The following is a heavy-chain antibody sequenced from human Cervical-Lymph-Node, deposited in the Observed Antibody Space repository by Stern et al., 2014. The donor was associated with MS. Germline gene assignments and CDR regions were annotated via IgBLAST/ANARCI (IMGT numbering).Heavy chain of an antibody. V-gene: IGHV3-23*04. CDR3: ARGSGVY. CDR2: ISGSGSST. CDR1: GFPFSTYA. Sequence: EVHLVESGGGLVQPGGSLRLSCTGSGFPFSTYALSWVRQAPGKGLEWVSTISGSGSSTYYIDSVKGRFTISRDNSRNTLYLQMSSLRAEDTAVYYCARGSGVYWGQGTLVTVSS. D-gene: IGHD7-27*01. J-gene: IGHJ4*02.